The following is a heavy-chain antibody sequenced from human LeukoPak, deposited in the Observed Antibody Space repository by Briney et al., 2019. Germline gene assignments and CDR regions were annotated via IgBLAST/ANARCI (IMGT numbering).Heavy chain of an antibody. CDR3: ARDVYCSGGNCYYYIDY. CDR2: ISAYNGDT. Sequence: ASVKVSCKASGYTFTSYDIAWVRQAPGQGLEWMAWISAYNGDTNYAQKLQGRVTMTTDTSTSTAYMELTSLNSDDTAVYYCARDVYCSGGNCYYYIDYWGQGTLVTVSS. J-gene: IGHJ4*02. V-gene: IGHV1-18*01. D-gene: IGHD2-15*01. CDR1: GYTFTSYD.